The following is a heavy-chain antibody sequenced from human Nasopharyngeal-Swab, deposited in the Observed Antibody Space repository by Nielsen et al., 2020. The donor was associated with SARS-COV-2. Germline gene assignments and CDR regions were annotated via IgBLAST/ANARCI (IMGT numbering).Heavy chain of an antibody. Sequence: ASVKVSCKVSGYIFKSYVIHWVRQAPGQGLEWMGWINPYNGNTDSGQQHQDRVTMTTDTSTGTAYMELGSLRSDDTAIYYCARGRVSYSSPSALAYWGQGTLVSVSS. J-gene: IGHJ4*02. D-gene: IGHD6-6*01. V-gene: IGHV1-18*04. CDR1: GYIFKSYV. CDR2: INPYNGNT. CDR3: ARGRVSYSSPSALAY.